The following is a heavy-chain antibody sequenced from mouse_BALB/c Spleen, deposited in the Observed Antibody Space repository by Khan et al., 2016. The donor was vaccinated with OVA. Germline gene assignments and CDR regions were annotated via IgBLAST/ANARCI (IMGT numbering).Heavy chain of an antibody. CDR2: ISFGSATI. CDR1: GFTFSSFG. CDR3: ARSLISTWYLDV. J-gene: IGHJ1*01. Sequence: EVELVESGGGLVQPGGSRKLSCAASGFTFSSFGMHWVRQAPEKGLEWVAYISFGSATIYYADTVKGRFTISRDNPRNNLFLQMTSLRTEDTAIYSCARSLISTWYLDVWGAGTTVTVSS. D-gene: IGHD2-4*01. V-gene: IGHV5-17*02.